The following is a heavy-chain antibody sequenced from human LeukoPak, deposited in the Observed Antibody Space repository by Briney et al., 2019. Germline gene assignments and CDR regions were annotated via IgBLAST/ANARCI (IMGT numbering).Heavy chain of an antibody. CDR2: ISSSSSYI. Sequence: PGGSLRLSCAASGFTFSSYSMNWVRQAPGKGLEWVSSISSSSSYIYYADSVKGRFTISRDNAKNSLYLQMNSLRAEDTAVYYCARVRGPRYRGFDYWGQGTLVTVSS. D-gene: IGHD5-12*01. CDR3: ARVRGPRYRGFDY. V-gene: IGHV3-21*01. J-gene: IGHJ4*02. CDR1: GFTFSSYS.